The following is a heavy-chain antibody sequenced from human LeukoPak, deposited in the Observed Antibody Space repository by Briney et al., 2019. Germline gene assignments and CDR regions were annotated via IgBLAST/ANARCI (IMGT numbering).Heavy chain of an antibody. D-gene: IGHD2-2*01. CDR3: ARGQHCSTINCHVGTFDY. Sequence: PGGSLRLSCAASGFTFSSYAMHWVRQAPGKGLEWVAVISYDGGNKYYADSVKGRFTISGDNSKNTLYLQMSSLRAEDTAVYYCARGQHCSTINCHVGTFDYWGQGTLVTASS. J-gene: IGHJ4*02. CDR2: ISYDGGNK. V-gene: IGHV3-30-3*01. CDR1: GFTFSSYA.